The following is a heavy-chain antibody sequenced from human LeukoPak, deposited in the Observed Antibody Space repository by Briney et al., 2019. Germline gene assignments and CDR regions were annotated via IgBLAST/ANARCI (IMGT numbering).Heavy chain of an antibody. CDR1: GGSISSSSYY. V-gene: IGHV4-39*01. J-gene: IGHJ5*02. CDR3: ARLSSSSWSYWFDP. Sequence: PSETLSLTCTVSGGSISSSSYYWGCIRQPPGKGLEWIGSIYYSGSTYYNPSLKSRVTISVDTSKNQFSLKLSSVTAADTAVYYCARLSSSSWSYWFDPWGQGTLVTVSS. CDR2: IYYSGST. D-gene: IGHD6-6*01.